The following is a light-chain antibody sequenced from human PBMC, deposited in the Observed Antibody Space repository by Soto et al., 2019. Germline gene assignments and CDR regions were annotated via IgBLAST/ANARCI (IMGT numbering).Light chain of an antibody. CDR2: EDN. J-gene: IGLJ1*01. CDR3: CSYAGSSTYV. V-gene: IGLV6-57*04. Sequence: FMLTQPHSVSESPGKTVTISCTRSSGSIASNYVQWYQQRPGSAPTTVIYEDNERPSGVPDRFSGSIDSSSNSASLTISGLKTEDEADYYCCSYAGSSTYVFGTGTKVTVL. CDR1: SGSIASNY.